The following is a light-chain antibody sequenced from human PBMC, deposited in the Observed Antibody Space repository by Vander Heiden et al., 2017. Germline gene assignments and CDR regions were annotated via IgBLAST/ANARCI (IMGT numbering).Light chain of an antibody. Sequence: QSVLTPTPPASGTPGHRVTISCSGSSSNIGSNYVYWYRHFPGTAPKLLIYRNNQRPSGVPDRFSGSKSGTSASLAISGLRSEDEADYYCATWDGSLSGVVFGGGTKLTVL. CDR3: ATWDGSLSGVV. CDR1: SSNIGSNY. V-gene: IGLV1-47*01. J-gene: IGLJ2*01. CDR2: RNN.